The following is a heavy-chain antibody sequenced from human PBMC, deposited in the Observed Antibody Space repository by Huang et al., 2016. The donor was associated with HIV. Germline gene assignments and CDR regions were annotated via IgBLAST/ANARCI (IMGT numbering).Heavy chain of an antibody. CDR3: ARDRGQQLSPFDS. CDR2: ISPSSSFI. V-gene: IGHV3-21*01. D-gene: IGHD6-13*01. J-gene: IGHJ4*02. Sequence: EVQLVESGGGLVKPGGSLRLFCAASGFSLDSYNIDWVRQTPGKGLRWVSSISPSSSFIDYADSVKGRFSISRDNAKNSLYLQMNNLRGEDTAVYYCARDRGQQLSPFDSWGQGTLVTVSS. CDR1: GFSLDSYN.